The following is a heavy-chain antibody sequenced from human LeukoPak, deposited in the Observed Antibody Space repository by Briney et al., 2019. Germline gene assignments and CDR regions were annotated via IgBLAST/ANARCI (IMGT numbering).Heavy chain of an antibody. CDR2: IWYDGSNK. CDR1: GFTFSSYG. D-gene: IGHD1-26*01. Sequence: PGGSLRLSCAASGFTFSSYGMHWVRQAPGKGLEWVAVIWYDGSNKYYADSVKGRFTISRGNSKNTLYLQMNSLRAEDTAVYYCARDPGYPKLPYFDYWGQGTLVTVSS. J-gene: IGHJ4*02. V-gene: IGHV3-33*01. CDR3: ARDPGYPKLPYFDY.